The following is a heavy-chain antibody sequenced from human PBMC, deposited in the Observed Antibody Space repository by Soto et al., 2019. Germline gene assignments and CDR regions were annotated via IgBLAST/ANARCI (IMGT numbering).Heavy chain of an antibody. J-gene: IGHJ4*02. CDR2: MSPSTGNT. Sequence: QEQLVQSGAEVKKPGASVKVSCKASGHTFTTYDINWVRQATGQGLEWLGWMSPSTGNTGCAQKFQGKDTLTRDPSIGTSDMELSSLTSEGTAVYYRARGPPDWGFDYWGQGTLGAVSS. D-gene: IGHD3-9*01. CDR1: GHTFTTYD. V-gene: IGHV1-8*01. CDR3: ARGPPDWGFDY.